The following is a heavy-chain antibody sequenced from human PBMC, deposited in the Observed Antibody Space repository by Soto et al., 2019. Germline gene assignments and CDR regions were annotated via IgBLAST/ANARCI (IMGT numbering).Heavy chain of an antibody. J-gene: IGHJ6*02. CDR2: ISGYNGNT. D-gene: IGHD2-2*01. CDR3: ARIADGSITTCSVPSRFHIRGYYYYYGLDV. V-gene: IGHV1-18*01. Sequence: ASVKVSCKASGGTFSSYAISWVRQAPGHGLEWMGWISGYNGNTHLAQKLQGRVTMTTDTPTNTAFMELRSLRSDDTAVYYCARIADGSITTCSVPSRFHIRGYYYYYGLDVWGQGTRVTVSS. CDR1: GGTFSSYA.